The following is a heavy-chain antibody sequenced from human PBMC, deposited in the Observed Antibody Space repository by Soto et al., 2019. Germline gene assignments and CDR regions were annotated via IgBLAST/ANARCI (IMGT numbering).Heavy chain of an antibody. Sequence: ASVNVSCKASGYTFTGYYMHWVRQAPGQGLEWMGWINPNSGGTNYAQKFQGRVTMTRDTSISTAYMELSRLRSDDTAVYYCARVSKDTAMVWNWFDPWGQGTLVTVSS. CDR2: INPNSGGT. CDR1: GYTFTGYY. CDR3: ARVSKDTAMVWNWFDP. D-gene: IGHD5-18*01. J-gene: IGHJ5*02. V-gene: IGHV1-2*02.